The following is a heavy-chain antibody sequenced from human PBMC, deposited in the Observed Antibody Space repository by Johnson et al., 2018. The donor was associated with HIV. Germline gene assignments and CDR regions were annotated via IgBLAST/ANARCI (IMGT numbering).Heavy chain of an antibody. CDR3: ARSKDCSGGSCPDACDI. CDR2: ISSSGSTI. V-gene: IGHV3-11*04. J-gene: IGHJ3*02. Sequence: QVQLVESGGGLVKPGGSLRLSCVASGFTFSDYYMTWVRQAPGKGLEWVSYISSSGSTIYSADSVKGRFTISRDNAKNSLYLQMNSLRAEDTAVYYCARSKDCSGGSCPDACDIWGQVTMLIVSS. CDR1: GFTFSDYY. D-gene: IGHD2-15*01.